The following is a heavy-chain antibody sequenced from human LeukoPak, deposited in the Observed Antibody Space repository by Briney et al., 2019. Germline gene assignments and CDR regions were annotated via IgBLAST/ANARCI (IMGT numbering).Heavy chain of an antibody. V-gene: IGHV4-59*01. D-gene: IGHD3-10*01. Sequence: SETLSLTCTVSGGSISSYYWSWIRQPPGKGLEWIGYIYYSGGTNYNPSLKSRVTISVDTSKNQFSLKLSSVTAADTAVYYCARVYTMVRGVPLRYFDLWGRGTLVTVSS. J-gene: IGHJ2*01. CDR2: IYYSGGT. CDR3: ARVYTMVRGVPLRYFDL. CDR1: GGSISSYY.